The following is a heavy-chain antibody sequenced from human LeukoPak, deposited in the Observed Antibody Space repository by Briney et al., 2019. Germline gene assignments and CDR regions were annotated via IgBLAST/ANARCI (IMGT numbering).Heavy chain of an antibody. CDR1: GYTFTSYG. Sequence: ASVKASCKASGYTFTSYGISWVRQAPGQGLEWMGWISAYNGNTNYAQKLQGRVTMTTDTSTSTAYMELRSLRSDDTAVYYCARDTNAGYSSGLIDYWGQGTLVTVSS. CDR2: ISAYNGNT. CDR3: ARDTNAGYSSGLIDY. J-gene: IGHJ4*02. D-gene: IGHD6-19*01. V-gene: IGHV1-18*01.